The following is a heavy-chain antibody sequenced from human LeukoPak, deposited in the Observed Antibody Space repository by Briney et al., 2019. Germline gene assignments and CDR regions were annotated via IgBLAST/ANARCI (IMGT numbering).Heavy chain of an antibody. V-gene: IGHV1-8*01. CDR1: GYTFTSYD. D-gene: IGHD2-2*02. J-gene: IGHJ6*02. CDR2: MNPNSGNT. CDR3: ARVYAVPAAIWRGYYYYGMDV. Sequence: VASVKVSCKASGYTFTSYDINWVRQATGQGLEWMGWMNPNSGNTGYAQKFQGRVTMTRNTSISTAYMELSSLRSEDTAVYYCARVYAVPAAIWRGYYYYGMDVWGQGTTVTVSS.